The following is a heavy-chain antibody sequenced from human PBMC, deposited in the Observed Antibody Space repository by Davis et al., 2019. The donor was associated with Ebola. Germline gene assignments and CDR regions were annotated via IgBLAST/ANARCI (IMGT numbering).Heavy chain of an antibody. V-gene: IGHV3-30*18. J-gene: IGHJ5*02. CDR1: GFTFSSYG. CDR2: ITYDGSKT. CDR3: AKDGFDH. Sequence: GGSLRLSCAASGFTFSSYGMHFVRQAPGKGLEWLAVITYDGSKTFYADSVKGRFTISRDNSNNTVHLQMNSLRVEDTAVYYCAKDGFDHWGQGTLVTVSS.